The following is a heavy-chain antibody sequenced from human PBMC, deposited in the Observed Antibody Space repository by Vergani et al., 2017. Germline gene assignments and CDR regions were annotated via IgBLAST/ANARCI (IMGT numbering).Heavy chain of an antibody. J-gene: IGHJ5*02. CDR2: ISGSGGST. Sequence: VQLQESGPGLVKPSETLSLTCTVSGGSISSYYWSWIRQPPGKGLEWVSAISGSGGSTYYADSVKGRFTISRDNSKNTLYLQMNSLRAEDTAVYYCAKAPRYSNYVFDPWGQGTLVTVSS. D-gene: IGHD4-11*01. V-gene: IGHV3-23*01. CDR1: GGSISSYY. CDR3: AKAPRYSNYVFDP.